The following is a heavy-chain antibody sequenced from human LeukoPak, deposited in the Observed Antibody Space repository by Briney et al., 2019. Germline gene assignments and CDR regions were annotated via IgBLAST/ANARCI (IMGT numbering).Heavy chain of an antibody. CDR1: GYTFTGYY. J-gene: IGHJ5*02. D-gene: IGHD3-22*01. CDR2: INPNSGGT. CDR3: ARDQGYYDSSGYLFWFDP. V-gene: IGHV1-2*02. Sequence: ASVKVSCKASGYTFTGYYIHWVRQAPGQGLEWMGWINPNSGGTNYAQKFQGRVTMTRDTSISTAYMELSRLRSDDTAVYYCARDQGYYDSSGYLFWFDPWGQGTLVTVSS.